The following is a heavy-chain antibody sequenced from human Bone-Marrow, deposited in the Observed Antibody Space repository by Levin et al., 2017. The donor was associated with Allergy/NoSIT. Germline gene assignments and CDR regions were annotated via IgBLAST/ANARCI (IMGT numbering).Heavy chain of an antibody. J-gene: IGHJ6*02. CDR1: GFTFNIYE. Sequence: GGSLRLSCAASGFTFNIYEINWVRQAPGKGLEWISYISSSSYTIYYADSVRGRFSISRDDAKDSVFLQMNSLRAEDTGVYYCARARGWISPTNYHYYMDVWGQGTTVTVS. CDR3: ARARGWISPTNYHYYMDV. D-gene: IGHD2-8*01. V-gene: IGHV3-48*03. CDR2: ISSSSYTI.